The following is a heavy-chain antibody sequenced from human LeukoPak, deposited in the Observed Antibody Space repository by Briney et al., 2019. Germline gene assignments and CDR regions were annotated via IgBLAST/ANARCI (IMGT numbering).Heavy chain of an antibody. J-gene: IGHJ5*02. CDR3: ARGKGDWFDP. V-gene: IGHV4-39*07. Sequence: SGTLSLTCTVSGGSISSSSYYWGWIRQPPGKGLEWIGSIYYSGSTYYNPSLKSRVTISVDTSKNQFSLKLSSVTAADTAVYYCARGKGDWFDPWGQGTLVTVSS. CDR1: GGSISSSSYY. D-gene: IGHD3-16*01. CDR2: IYYSGST.